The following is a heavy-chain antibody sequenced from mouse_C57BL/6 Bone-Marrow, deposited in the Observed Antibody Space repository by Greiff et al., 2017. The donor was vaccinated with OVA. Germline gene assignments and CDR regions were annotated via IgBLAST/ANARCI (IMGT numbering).Heavy chain of an antibody. CDR3: APLGLGTVVATGYYFDY. D-gene: IGHD1-1*01. CDR2: IDPSDSET. V-gene: IGHV1-52*01. CDR1: GYTFTSYW. Sequence: QVQLQQPGAELVRPGSSVKLSCKASGYTFTSYWMHWVKQRPIQGLEWIGNIDPSDSETHYNQKFKGKATLTVDKSSSTAYMQLSSLTSEDSAVYYCAPLGLGTVVATGYYFDYWGQGTTLTVSS. J-gene: IGHJ2*01.